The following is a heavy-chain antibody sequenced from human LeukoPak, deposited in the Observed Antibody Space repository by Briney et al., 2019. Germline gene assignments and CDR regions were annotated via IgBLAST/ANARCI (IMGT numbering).Heavy chain of an antibody. D-gene: IGHD2-2*01. Sequence: GGSLRLSCAASGFAFHDYAMHWVRRAPGKGLEWVSSISWNSGTIRYADSVKGRFTISRDNAKNSLYLQMNSLRAEDTALYYCAKASGGYCSSISCYHFDYWGQGTLVTVSS. CDR2: ISWNSGTI. CDR3: AKASGGYCSSISCYHFDY. V-gene: IGHV3-9*01. J-gene: IGHJ4*02. CDR1: GFAFHDYA.